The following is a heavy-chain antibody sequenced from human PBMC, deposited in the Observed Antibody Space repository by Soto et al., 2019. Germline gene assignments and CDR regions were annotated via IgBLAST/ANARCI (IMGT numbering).Heavy chain of an antibody. D-gene: IGHD5-18*01. Sequence: QVQLVQSGAEMRKPGSSLRVSCKASGGTFSDFAFSWVRQAPGQGLEWMGGIVPRFGSPNYAQKFGGRVTITADTSTSTVYMELSSLRFDDTAVYFCARDRIQLRVGKYSFYDMDVWGQGTTITGSS. CDR2: IVPRFGSP. CDR3: ARDRIQLRVGKYSFYDMDV. V-gene: IGHV1-69*06. CDR1: GGTFSDFA. J-gene: IGHJ6*02.